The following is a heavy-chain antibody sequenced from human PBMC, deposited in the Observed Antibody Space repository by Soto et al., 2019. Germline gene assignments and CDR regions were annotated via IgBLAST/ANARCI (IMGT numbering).Heavy chain of an antibody. Sequence: PGGSLRLSCAASGFTFSSYGMHWVRQAPGKGLEWVAVIWYDGSNKYYADSVKGRFTISRDNSKNTLYLQMNSLRAEDTAVYYCARDSDRYDFWSGYYDAWLDPWGQGTLVTAPQ. V-gene: IGHV3-33*01. D-gene: IGHD3-3*01. CDR2: IWYDGSNK. J-gene: IGHJ5*02. CDR1: GFTFSSYG. CDR3: ARDSDRYDFWSGYYDAWLDP.